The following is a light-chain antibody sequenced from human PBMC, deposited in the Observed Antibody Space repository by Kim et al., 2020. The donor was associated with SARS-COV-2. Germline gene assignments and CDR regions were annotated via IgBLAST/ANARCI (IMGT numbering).Light chain of an antibody. CDR1: KLGDKY. J-gene: IGLJ3*02. CDR2: SDT. CDR3: QARDSNLLV. Sequence: SYELTQPPSVSVSPGQTASITCSGDKLGDKYTCWYQQRPGQSPVLVIYSDTKRPSGIPERFSGSNSGNTATLTISGTQAMDEADYYCQARDSNLLVFGGG. V-gene: IGLV3-1*01.